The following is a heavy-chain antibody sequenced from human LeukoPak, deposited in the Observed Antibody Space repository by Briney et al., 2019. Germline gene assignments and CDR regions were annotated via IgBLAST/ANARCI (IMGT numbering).Heavy chain of an antibody. CDR1: GDSISSGSYY. V-gene: IGHV4-61*02. CDR3: ARLGYCSSTSCYFPTQIHAFDI. J-gene: IGHJ3*02. D-gene: IGHD2-2*01. Sequence: SETLSLTCAVSGDSISSGSYYWSWIRQPAWKGLEWIGRIYTSGSTNYNPSLKSRVTISVDTSKNQFSLKLSSVTAADTAVYYCARLGYCSSTSCYFPTQIHAFDIWGQGTMVTVSS. CDR2: IYTSGST.